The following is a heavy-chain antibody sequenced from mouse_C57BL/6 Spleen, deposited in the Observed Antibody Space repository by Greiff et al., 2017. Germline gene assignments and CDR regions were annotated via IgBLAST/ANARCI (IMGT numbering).Heavy chain of an antibody. V-gene: IGHV1-72*01. CDR2: IDPNSGGT. D-gene: IGHD2-1*01. J-gene: IGHJ1*03. CDR1: SCSSYW. Sequence: SCSSYWMHWVKQRPGRGLEWIGRIDPNSGGTKYNEKFKSKATLTVDKPSSTAYMQLSSLTSEDSAVYYCARGYCGNYWYFDVWGTGTTVTVSS. CDR3: ARGYCGNYWYFDV.